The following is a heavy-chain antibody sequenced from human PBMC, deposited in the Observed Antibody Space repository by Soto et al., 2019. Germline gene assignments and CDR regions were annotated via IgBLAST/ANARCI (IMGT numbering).Heavy chain of an antibody. CDR2: ISGSGGST. J-gene: IGHJ4*02. D-gene: IGHD5-12*01. CDR1: GFTFSSYA. Sequence: GGSLRLSCAASGFTFSSYAMSWVRQAPGKGLEWVSGISGSGGSTYYADSVKGRFTISRDNSKNTLYLQMNSLRVEDTALYYCANGINWHFDFWAQGNLVTVSS. V-gene: IGHV3-23*01. CDR3: ANGINWHFDF.